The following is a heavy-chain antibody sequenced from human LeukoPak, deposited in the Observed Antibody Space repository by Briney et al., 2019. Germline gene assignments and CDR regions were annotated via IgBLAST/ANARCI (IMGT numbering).Heavy chain of an antibody. J-gene: IGHJ4*01. Sequence: GGSLRLSCAASGFTFSSYSMNWVRQAPGKGLEWVGRSRDKGNSYTTAYAASVRGRFTISRDDSKNSLYLQMNSLKIEDTAVYYCTKLARAPRDFDYWGQGTMVTVAS. D-gene: IGHD3-10*01. CDR2: SRDKGNSYTT. CDR3: TKLARAPRDFDY. V-gene: IGHV3-72*01. CDR1: GFTFSSYS.